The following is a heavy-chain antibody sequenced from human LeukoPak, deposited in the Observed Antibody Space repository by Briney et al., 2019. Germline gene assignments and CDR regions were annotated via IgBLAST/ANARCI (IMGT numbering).Heavy chain of an antibody. D-gene: IGHD3-3*01. Sequence: GGSLRLSCAASGFTFSSYWMSWVRQAPGKGLEWVANIKQDGSEKYYVDSVKGRFTISRDNAKNSLYLQMNSLRAEDTAVYYCASEYRSFGVVIIDYYNYYMDVWGNGPTVTVSS. J-gene: IGHJ6*03. CDR1: GFTFSSYW. V-gene: IGHV3-7*01. CDR2: IKQDGSEK. CDR3: ASEYRSFGVVIIDYYNYYMDV.